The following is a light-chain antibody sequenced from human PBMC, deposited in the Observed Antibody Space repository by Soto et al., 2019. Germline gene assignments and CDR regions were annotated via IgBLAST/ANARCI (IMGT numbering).Light chain of an antibody. J-gene: IGLJ1*01. CDR3: SSKSPDF. CDR2: EVS. V-gene: IGLV2-14*01. CDR1: SSGIRDYNY. Sequence: QSALTQPASVSGSPGQSITISCTGTSSGIRDYNYVSWYQQLPGNAPKLIMYEVSNRPSGISNRFSGSKSGNTASLTISGLQAEDEADYYCSSKSPDFFVTGTKVTVL.